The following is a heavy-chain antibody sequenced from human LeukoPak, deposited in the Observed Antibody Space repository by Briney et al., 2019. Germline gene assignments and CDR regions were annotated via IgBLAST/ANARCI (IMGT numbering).Heavy chain of an antibody. V-gene: IGHV1-69*01. CDR1: GGTFSSYA. CDR3: ARDRRCSGGSCYILAYYYYGMDV. CDR2: IIPTFGTV. J-gene: IGHJ6*02. Sequence: ASVKVSCKASGGTFSSYAISWVRQAPGQGLEWMGGIIPTFGTVNYAQKFQGRVTITADESTSTAYMELSSLRSEDTAVYYCARDRRCSGGSCYILAYYYYGMDVWGQGTTVTVSS. D-gene: IGHD2-15*01.